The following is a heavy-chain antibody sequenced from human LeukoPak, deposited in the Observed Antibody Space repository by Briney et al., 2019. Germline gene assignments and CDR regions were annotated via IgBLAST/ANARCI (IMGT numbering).Heavy chain of an antibody. D-gene: IGHD3-22*01. CDR1: GFTFSSYS. Sequence: GGSLRLSCAASGFTFSSYSMNWVRQAPGKGLEWVSSISSSSSYIYYADSVKGRFTISRDNAKNTLYLQMNSLRAEDTAVYYCAREGGRYYDSRGYPQHWGQGTLVTVSS. CDR2: ISSSSSYI. J-gene: IGHJ1*01. CDR3: AREGGRYYDSRGYPQH. V-gene: IGHV3-21*04.